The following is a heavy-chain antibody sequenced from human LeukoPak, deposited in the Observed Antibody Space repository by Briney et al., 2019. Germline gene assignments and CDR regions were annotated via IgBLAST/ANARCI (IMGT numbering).Heavy chain of an antibody. J-gene: IGHJ4*02. CDR1: GFTFSSFA. Sequence: GGSLSLSCAASGFTFSSFAMSWVRQAPGKGLEWVSAISGSGGSTYYADSVKGRFTISRDNSKNTLYLQMNSLRAEDTAVYYCAKEKVRYDSSAFDYWGQGTLVTVSS. V-gene: IGHV3-23*01. CDR3: AKEKVRYDSSAFDY. D-gene: IGHD3-22*01. CDR2: ISGSGGST.